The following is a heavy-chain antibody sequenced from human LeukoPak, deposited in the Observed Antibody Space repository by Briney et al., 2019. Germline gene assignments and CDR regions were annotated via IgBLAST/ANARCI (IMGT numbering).Heavy chain of an antibody. CDR3: AREYSSSSYYYGMDV. J-gene: IGHJ6*02. V-gene: IGHV3-21*01. Sequence: GGSLRLSCAASGFTFSSYSMNWVRQAPGKGLEWVSSISYSGSYIYYADSVKGRFTISRDNAKNSLYLQMNSLRAEDTAVYYCAREYSSSSYYYGMDVWGQGTTVTVSS. CDR2: ISYSGSYI. D-gene: IGHD6-6*01. CDR1: GFTFSSYS.